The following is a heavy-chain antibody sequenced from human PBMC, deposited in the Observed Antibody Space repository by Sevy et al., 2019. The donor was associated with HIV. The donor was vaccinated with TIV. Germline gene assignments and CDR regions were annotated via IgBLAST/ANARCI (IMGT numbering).Heavy chain of an antibody. V-gene: IGHV3-15*01. CDR1: GFTFTNAW. CDR3: SDGVGASDFDY. Sequence: GGSLRLSCAASGFTFTNAWMSWVRQAPGKGLEWVGRIKSKTEAATRDFAAPVKGRFAISRTDSKNTLYLQMDSLKTEDTGVYYCSDGVGASDFDYWGQGILVTVSS. D-gene: IGHD3-3*01. CDR2: IKSKTEAATR. J-gene: IGHJ4*02.